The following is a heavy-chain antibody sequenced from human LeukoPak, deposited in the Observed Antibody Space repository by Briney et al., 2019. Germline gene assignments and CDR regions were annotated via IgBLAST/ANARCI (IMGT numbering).Heavy chain of an antibody. CDR1: GFTVSSNS. J-gene: IGHJ4*02. V-gene: IGHV3-53*01. Sequence: GGSLRLSCAASGFTVSSNSMNWVRQAPGKGLEWVSVIYSGGSTYYADSVKGRFTISRDNSKNTLYLQMNSLRAEDTAVYYCASKGLLLWFGELLFPYWGQGTLVTVSS. D-gene: IGHD3-10*01. CDR3: ASKGLLLWFGELLFPY. CDR2: IYSGGST.